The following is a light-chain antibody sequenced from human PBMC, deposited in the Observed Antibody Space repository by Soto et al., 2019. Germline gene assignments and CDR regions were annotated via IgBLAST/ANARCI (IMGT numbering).Light chain of an antibody. J-gene: IGLJ7*01. CDR2: YDS. CDR3: QVWDSSSDHAV. CDR1: NLGSKS. Sequence: SYELTQPPSLSVAPGKTARITCGGNNLGSKSVHGYQQKPGQAPVLVIYYDSDRPSGIPERFSGSNSGNTATLTISRVEAGDEADYYCQVWDSSSDHAVFGGGTQLTVL. V-gene: IGLV3-21*04.